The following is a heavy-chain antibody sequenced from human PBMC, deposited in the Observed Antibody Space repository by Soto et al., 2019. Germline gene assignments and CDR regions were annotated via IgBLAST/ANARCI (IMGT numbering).Heavy chain of an antibody. CDR2: ISYDGSNK. CDR3: AKVPYGSGSYGWYFNF. V-gene: IGHV3-30*18. Sequence: HVQLVESGGGVVQPGRSLRLSCAASGFTFSSYGINCVRQAPRKALVRVAVISYDGSNKYYADSVKGTFTISRANYKNTLYLQMNSLSAEDTAVYYCAKVPYGSGSYGWYFNFWARGTLVTVAS. D-gene: IGHD3-10*01. J-gene: IGHJ2*01. CDR1: GFTFSSYG.